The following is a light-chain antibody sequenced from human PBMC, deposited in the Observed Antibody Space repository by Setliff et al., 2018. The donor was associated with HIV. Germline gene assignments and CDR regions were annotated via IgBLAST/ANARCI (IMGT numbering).Light chain of an antibody. CDR2: EVS. Sequence: QSVLAQPASVSGSPGQSITISCTGTSSDVGGYNYVSWYQQHPGKAPKLMIYEVSNRPSGASNRFSGSKSAYTASLTISGLQAEDEADYYCCSYTSSNTHVFGTGTKVTVL. J-gene: IGLJ1*01. V-gene: IGLV2-14*01. CDR1: SSDVGGYNY. CDR3: CSYTSSNTHV.